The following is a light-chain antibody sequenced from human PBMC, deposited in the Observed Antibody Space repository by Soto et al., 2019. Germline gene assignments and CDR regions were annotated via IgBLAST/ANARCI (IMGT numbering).Light chain of an antibody. Sequence: QSALTQPASVSGSPGQSITISCTGSSSDVGSYNLVSWYQQLPGEAPKLMIYEGSKRPSGVSNRFSGSKSGNTASLTISGLQVEDEADYYCCSFERSITLVFGGGTKLTVL. CDR2: EGS. CDR3: CSFERSITLV. J-gene: IGLJ2*01. V-gene: IGLV2-23*01. CDR1: SSDVGSYNL.